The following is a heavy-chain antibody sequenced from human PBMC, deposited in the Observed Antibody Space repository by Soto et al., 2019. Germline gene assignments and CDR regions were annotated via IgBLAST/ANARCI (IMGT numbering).Heavy chain of an antibody. CDR2: ISYDGSNK. D-gene: IGHD6-13*01. V-gene: IGHV3-30-3*01. CDR3: ARSSIAAAGTYYYYYGMDV. Sequence: GGSLRLSCAASGFTFSSYAMHWVRQAPGKGLEWVAVISYDGSNKYYADSVMGRFTISRDNSKNTLYLQMNSLRAEDTAVYYCARSSIAAAGTYYYYYGMDVWGQGTTVTVSS. J-gene: IGHJ6*02. CDR1: GFTFSSYA.